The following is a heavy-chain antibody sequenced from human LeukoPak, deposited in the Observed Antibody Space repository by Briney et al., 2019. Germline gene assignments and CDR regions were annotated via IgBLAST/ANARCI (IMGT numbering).Heavy chain of an antibody. J-gene: IGHJ4*02. D-gene: IGHD6-13*01. Sequence: GASVTVSCKASGYTFTSYGISWVRQAPGQGLEWMGWISAYNGNTNYAQKLQGRVTMTTDTSTSTAYMELRSLRSDDTAVYYCATFVFLAAAGISYFDYWGQGTLVTVSS. CDR3: ATFVFLAAAGISYFDY. CDR2: ISAYNGNT. CDR1: GYTFTSYG. V-gene: IGHV1-18*01.